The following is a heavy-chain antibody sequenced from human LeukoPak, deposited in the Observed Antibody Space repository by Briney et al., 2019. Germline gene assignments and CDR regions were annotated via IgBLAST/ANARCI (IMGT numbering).Heavy chain of an antibody. CDR3: AKDTGGGAFDI. J-gene: IGHJ3*02. CDR1: GGSISTYY. V-gene: IGHV4-59*01. CDR2: IYYSGTT. D-gene: IGHD7-27*01. Sequence: SETLSLTCTVSGGSISTYYWIWIRQPPGKGLEWIGYIYYSGTTIYNPSLTSRVAISVDTSKNQFSLRLSSVTAADTAVYYCAKDTGGGAFDIWGQGTMVTVSS.